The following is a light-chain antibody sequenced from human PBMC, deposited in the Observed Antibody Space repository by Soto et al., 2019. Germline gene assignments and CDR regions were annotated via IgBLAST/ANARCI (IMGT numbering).Light chain of an antibody. J-gene: IGLJ2*01. CDR1: NIGSKS. CDR3: QVWDSSSDHVI. V-gene: IGLV3-21*02. Sequence: SYELTQPPSVAVAPGQTARITCGGDNIGSKSVHWYQQKPGQAPVLVVYDDSDRPSGIPERISGSKSGNTATLTISRVEAGDEADYDCQVWDSSSDHVIFGGGTKLTVL. CDR2: DDS.